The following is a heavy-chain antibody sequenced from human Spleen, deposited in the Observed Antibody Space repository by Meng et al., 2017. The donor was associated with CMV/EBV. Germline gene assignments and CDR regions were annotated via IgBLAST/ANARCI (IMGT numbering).Heavy chain of an antibody. CDR3: ARGGAAPDV. D-gene: IGHD2-15*01. V-gene: IGHV3-30*02. Sequence: GESLKISCAASGFTFSSYGMHWVRQAPGKGLEWVAFIRYDGSNKYYADSVKGRFTISRDNSKNTLYLQMNSLRAEDTAVYYCARGGAAPDVWGQGTTVTVSS. CDR2: IRYDGSNK. J-gene: IGHJ6*02. CDR1: GFTFSSYG.